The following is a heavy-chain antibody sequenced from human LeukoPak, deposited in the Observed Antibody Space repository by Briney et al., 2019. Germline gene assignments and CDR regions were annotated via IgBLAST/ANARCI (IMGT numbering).Heavy chain of an antibody. V-gene: IGHV3-48*04. CDR1: GIIFSTYA. J-gene: IGHJ4*02. D-gene: IGHD6-13*01. CDR2: ISSSSSTI. Sequence: GGSLRLSCEFSGIIFSTYAMNWVRQAPGKGLEWVSYISSSSSTIYYADSVKGRFTISRDNAKNSLYLQMNSLRAEDTAVYYCARDRRAAAGDYWGQGTLVTVSS. CDR3: ARDRRAAAGDY.